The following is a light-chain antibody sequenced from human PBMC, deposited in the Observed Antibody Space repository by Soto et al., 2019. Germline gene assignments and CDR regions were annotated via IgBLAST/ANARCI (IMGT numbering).Light chain of an antibody. CDR1: AGAVTSDYY. V-gene: IGLV7-43*01. J-gene: IGLJ2*01. CDR2: STS. Sequence: QAVVTQEPSLTVSPGGTVTLTCASSAGAVTSDYYANWLQQKPGQAPRALIYSTSKKHSCTPARFSGSLLGGKAALTLSAVQPEDEAYYYCLLYYGGAQVLFGGGTKVTVL. CDR3: LLYYGGAQVL.